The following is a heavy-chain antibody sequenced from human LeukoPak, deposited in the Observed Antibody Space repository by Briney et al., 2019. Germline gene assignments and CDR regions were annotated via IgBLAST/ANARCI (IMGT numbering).Heavy chain of an antibody. CDR2: ISTIGTTI. D-gene: IGHD4/OR15-4a*01. CDR3: AGGVLRIRTLYFDG. J-gene: IGHJ4*02. CDR1: GFTFSDYY. V-gene: IGHV3-11*01. Sequence: GGSLRLSCAASGFTFSDYYMSWIRQAPGKGLEWVSYISTIGTTIYYADSVKGRFTISRDNAKNSLYLQLNSLRAEDTAVYYVAGGVLRIRTLYFDGWGQGTPVTVSS.